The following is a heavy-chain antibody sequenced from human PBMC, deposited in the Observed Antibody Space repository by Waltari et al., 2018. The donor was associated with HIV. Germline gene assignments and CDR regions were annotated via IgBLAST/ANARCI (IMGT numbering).Heavy chain of an antibody. V-gene: IGHV3-7*01. Sequence: EVQLVESGGGLVQPGGSLRLSCAASGFTFSNFWMSWVRQAPGKGREWLANIKQDGSEKYYVDSVKGRFTISRDNAKNSLYLQMNSLRAEDTAVYYCASPSIRAGMDVWGQGTTVTVSS. CDR2: IKQDGSEK. J-gene: IGHJ6*02. D-gene: IGHD2-2*02. CDR1: GFTFSNFW. CDR3: ASPSIRAGMDV.